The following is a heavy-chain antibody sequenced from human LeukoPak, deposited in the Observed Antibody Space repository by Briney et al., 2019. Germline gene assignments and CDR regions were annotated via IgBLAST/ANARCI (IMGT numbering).Heavy chain of an antibody. CDR1: GFTFSSYS. D-gene: IGHD6-13*01. CDR2: ISISSSYI. Sequence: GRSLRLSCAASGFTFSSYSMNWVRQAPGKGLEWVSSISISSSYIYYADSVKGRFTISRDNAKNSLYLQMNSLRAEDTAVYYCARDKTTAGTDLGYYYYGMDVWGQGTTVTVSS. CDR3: ARDKTTAGTDLGYYYYGMDV. V-gene: IGHV3-21*01. J-gene: IGHJ6*02.